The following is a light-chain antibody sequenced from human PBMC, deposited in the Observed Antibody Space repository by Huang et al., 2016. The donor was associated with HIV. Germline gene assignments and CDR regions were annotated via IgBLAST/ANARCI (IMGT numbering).Light chain of an antibody. CDR1: QSVTNY. CDR2: GAS. V-gene: IGKV3-20*01. CDR3: QQYGRSPGT. Sequence: EIVLTQSPGTLSLSPGERATLSCRASQSVTNYLAWNQQRPGQAPRLLIYGASSRATGIPDRFIGSGSGTDFTLTISRLEPTDFAVYFCQQYGRSPGTFGQGTKVEIK. J-gene: IGKJ2*02.